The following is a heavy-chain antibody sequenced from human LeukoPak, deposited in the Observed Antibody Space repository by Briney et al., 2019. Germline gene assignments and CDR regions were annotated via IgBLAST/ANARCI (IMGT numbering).Heavy chain of an antibody. V-gene: IGHV1-8*01. CDR2: VSPKTGRT. J-gene: IGHJ5*02. CDR3: ARESERNDGWFDP. Sequence: ASVLVSCKASGYTFRSHDINWVRQATGQGREWMGWVSPKTGRTGYAQKFQGRVYMTTNASISTAYMELSSLRSDDTAVYFCARESERNDGWFDPWGQGTLVTVSS. CDR1: GYTFRSHD. D-gene: IGHD1-1*01.